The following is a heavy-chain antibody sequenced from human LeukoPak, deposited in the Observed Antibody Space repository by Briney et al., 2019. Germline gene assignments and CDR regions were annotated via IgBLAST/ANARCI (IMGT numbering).Heavy chain of an antibody. Sequence: GASVKASCKASGYTFTSYDINWVRQATGQGLEWMGWMNPNSGNTGYAQKFQGRVTMTRNTSISTAYMELSSLRSEDTAVYYCARGQASGWYVRGYYYYGMDLWGQGTTVTVSS. V-gene: IGHV1-8*01. D-gene: IGHD6-19*01. J-gene: IGHJ6*02. CDR2: MNPNSGNT. CDR1: GYTFTSYD. CDR3: ARGQASGWYVRGYYYYGMDL.